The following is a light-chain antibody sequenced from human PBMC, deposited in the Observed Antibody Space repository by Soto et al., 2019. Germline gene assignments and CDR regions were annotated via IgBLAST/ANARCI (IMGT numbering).Light chain of an antibody. CDR2: EVS. CDR3: SSYTSSSTLAYV. CDR1: SSDVGAYNY. J-gene: IGLJ1*01. Sequence: SALTQPPSASGSPGQSVTISCTGTSSDVGAYNYVSWYQQHPGKAPKLMIYEVSKRPSGVPNRFSGSKSGNTASLTISGLQAEDEADYYCSSYTSSSTLAYVFGTGTKVTVL. V-gene: IGLV2-14*01.